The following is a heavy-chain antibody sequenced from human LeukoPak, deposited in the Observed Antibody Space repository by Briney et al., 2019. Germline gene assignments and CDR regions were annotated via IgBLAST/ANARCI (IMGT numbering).Heavy chain of an antibody. J-gene: IGHJ4*02. V-gene: IGHV4-34*01. CDR3: ARGQGTVTTH. CDR1: GGSFSGYY. CDR2: INHSGSA. Sequence: TSETLSLTCAVSGGSFSGYYWTWIHQPPGKGLEWIGEINHSGSANYNPSLKSRVTISLDTSKNQFSLKLSSVTAADTAVYYCARGQGTVTTHWGQGTLVTVSS. D-gene: IGHD4-17*01.